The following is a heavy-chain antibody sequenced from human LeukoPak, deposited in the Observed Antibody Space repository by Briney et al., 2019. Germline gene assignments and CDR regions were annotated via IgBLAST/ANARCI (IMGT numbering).Heavy chain of an antibody. Sequence: SETLSLTCTVSGGSISSGGYYWSWIRQHPGKGLEWIGYIYYSGSTYYNPSLKSRVTISADTSKNQFSLKLSSVTAADTAVYYYARDLKDTGWFDPWGQGTLVTVSS. D-gene: IGHD4-17*01. CDR1: GGSISSGGYY. V-gene: IGHV4-31*03. J-gene: IGHJ5*02. CDR2: IYYSGST. CDR3: ARDLKDTGWFDP.